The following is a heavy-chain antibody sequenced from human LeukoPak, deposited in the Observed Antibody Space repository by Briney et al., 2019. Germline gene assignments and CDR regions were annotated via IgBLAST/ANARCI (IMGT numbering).Heavy chain of an antibody. CDR3: ARDYCSSTSCFDAFDI. CDR2: ISAYNGNT. Sequence: GASVKVSCKASGYTFTSYGISWVRQAPGQGLEWMGWISAYNGNTNYAQKLQGRVTMTTDTSTSTAYMELRSLRSDDTAVYYCARDYCSSTSCFDAFDIWGQGTIITVSS. CDR1: GYTFTSYG. V-gene: IGHV1-18*01. D-gene: IGHD2-2*01. J-gene: IGHJ3*02.